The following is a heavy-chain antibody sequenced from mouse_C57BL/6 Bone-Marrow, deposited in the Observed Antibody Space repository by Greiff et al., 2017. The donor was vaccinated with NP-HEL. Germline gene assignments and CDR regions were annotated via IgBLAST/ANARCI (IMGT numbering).Heavy chain of an antibody. CDR1: GYSITSGYY. Sequence: EVQLQQSGPGLVKPSQSLSLTCSVTGYSITSGYYWNWIRQFPGNKLEWMGYIRYDGSTNYNPSLKNRISLTRDTSKNQFFLKLKSVTTEDTATYYCARSRWLPHYFDYWGQGTTLTVSS. CDR2: IRYDGST. J-gene: IGHJ2*01. D-gene: IGHD2-3*01. CDR3: ARSRWLPHYFDY. V-gene: IGHV3-6*01.